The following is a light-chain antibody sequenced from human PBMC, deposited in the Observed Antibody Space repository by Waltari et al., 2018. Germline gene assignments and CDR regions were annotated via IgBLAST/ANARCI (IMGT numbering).Light chain of an antibody. Sequence: QSALTQPRSLSGSPGQSVTISCTGTGSDLDAYNDDSWYQQLPGKAPKVIIYDVNKRPSGVPDRVSGSNSGNTASLTISGLQPGDEADYYCCSYAGTYYVFGSGTKVTVL. CDR1: GSDLDAYND. J-gene: IGLJ1*01. CDR3: CSYAGTYYV. V-gene: IGLV2-11*01. CDR2: DVN.